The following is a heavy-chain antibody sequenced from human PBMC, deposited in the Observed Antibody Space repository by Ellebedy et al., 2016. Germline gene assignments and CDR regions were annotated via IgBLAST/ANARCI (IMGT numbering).Heavy chain of an antibody. J-gene: IGHJ6*02. CDR3: ARVGRYCSSTSCPKAYGMDV. CDR2: INHSGST. D-gene: IGHD2-2*01. V-gene: IGHV4-34*01. CDR1: GGSFSGYY. Sequence: SETLSLTCAVYGGSFSGYYWSWIRQPPGKGLEWIGEINHSGSTNYNPSLKSRVTISVDTSKNQFSLKLSSGTAADTAVYYCARVGRYCSSTSCPKAYGMDVWGQGTTVTVSS.